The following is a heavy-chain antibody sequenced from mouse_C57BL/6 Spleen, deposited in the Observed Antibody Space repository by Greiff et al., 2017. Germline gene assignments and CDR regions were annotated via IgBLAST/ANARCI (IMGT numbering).Heavy chain of an antibody. CDR1: GYTFTSYW. CDR2: IHPKSGST. D-gene: IGHD1-2*01. V-gene: IGHV1-64*01. CDR3: AGSITTAHDY. Sequence: VQLQQSGAELVKPGASVKLSCKASGYTFTSYWMHWVKQRPGQGLEWIGMIHPKSGSTNYNEKFKSKATLTVDKSSSTAYMQLSSLTSEDSAVYYGAGSITTAHDYWGQGTTLTVSS. J-gene: IGHJ2*01.